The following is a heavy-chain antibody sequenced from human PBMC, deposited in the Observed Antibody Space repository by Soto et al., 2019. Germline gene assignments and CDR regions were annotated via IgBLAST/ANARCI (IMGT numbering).Heavy chain of an antibody. CDR1: GGSISSSSYY. CDR2: IYYSGST. CDR3: ARLREDIVVVPAATRRNYSYYCMQV. Sequence: FLTCTVAGGSISSSSYYWGWIRQPPVKGLELIGSIYYSGSTYYNPSLKSRVTISVDTSKNQFSLKLSSVTAADTAVYYCARLREDIVVVPAATRRNYSYYCMQVLGQGTTVKVSS. J-gene: IGHJ6*01. D-gene: IGHD2-2*01. V-gene: IGHV4-39*01.